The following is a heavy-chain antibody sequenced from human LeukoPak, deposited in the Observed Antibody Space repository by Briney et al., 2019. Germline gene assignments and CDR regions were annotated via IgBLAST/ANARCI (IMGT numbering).Heavy chain of an antibody. D-gene: IGHD4-17*01. Sequence: ASVKVSCKVSGYTLNELPMQWVRQAPGKGLEWMGGFDPEDGETIYAQKFQGRVTMTEDTSTDTAYMELSSLRAEDTAVYYCATDQRGTVTTKWGQGTLVTVSS. CDR2: FDPEDGET. V-gene: IGHV1-24*01. CDR3: ATDQRGTVTTK. J-gene: IGHJ4*02. CDR1: GYTLNELP.